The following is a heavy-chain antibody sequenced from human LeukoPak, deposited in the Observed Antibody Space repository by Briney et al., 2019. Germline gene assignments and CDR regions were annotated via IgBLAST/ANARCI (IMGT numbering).Heavy chain of an antibody. CDR3: AKHWRGPYRPADY. CDR2: ITATGGTT. D-gene: IGHD1-1*01. CDR1: GFTFSSYA. Sequence: GGSLRLSCAASGFTFSSYAMSWVRQAPGKGLEWVSGITATGGTTYYADSVKGRFTISKDSSKNTASLQMNSLRPDDTAMYYCAKHWRGPYRPADYWGQGTLVTVSS. V-gene: IGHV3-23*01. J-gene: IGHJ4*02.